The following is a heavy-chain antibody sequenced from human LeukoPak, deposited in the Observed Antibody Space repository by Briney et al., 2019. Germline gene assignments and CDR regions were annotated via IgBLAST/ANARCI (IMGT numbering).Heavy chain of an antibody. V-gene: IGHV4-38-2*01. CDR2: IYHSGST. J-gene: IGHJ4*02. CDR3: ARPIYYDSSGYLY. CDR1: GYSISSGYY. Sequence: SETLSLTCAVSGYSISSGYYWGWIRQPPGEGLEWIGSIYHSGSTYYNPSLKSRVTISVDTSKNQFSLKLSSVTAADTAVYYCARPIYYDSSGYLYWGQGTLVTVSS. D-gene: IGHD3-22*01.